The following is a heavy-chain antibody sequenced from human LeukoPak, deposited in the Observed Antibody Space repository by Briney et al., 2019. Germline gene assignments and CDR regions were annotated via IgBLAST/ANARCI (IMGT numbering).Heavy chain of an antibody. V-gene: IGHV3-74*01. CDR1: GFTFSSYA. Sequence: GGSLRLSCAASGFTFSSYAMSWVRQAPGKGLVWVSRINSDGSSTSYADSVKGRFTISRDNAKNTLYLQMNSLRAEDTAVYYCARDRSIYDFWSGYYSYYYYYGMDVWGQGTTVTVSS. D-gene: IGHD3-3*01. J-gene: IGHJ6*02. CDR3: ARDRSIYDFWSGYYSYYYYYGMDV. CDR2: INSDGSST.